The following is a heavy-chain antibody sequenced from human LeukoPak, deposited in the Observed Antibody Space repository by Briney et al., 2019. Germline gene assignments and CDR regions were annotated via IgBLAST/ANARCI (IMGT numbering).Heavy chain of an antibody. V-gene: IGHV3-30*04. J-gene: IGHJ4*02. CDR2: ILYDGSNK. Sequence: GGFLRLSCAVSGFTFSSYTMHWVRQAPGKGLEWVAVILYDGSNKYYADSVKGRFTVSRDNSKNTLYLQMNSLRVEDTAVYYCAREGHDSGSSYDYWGQGTLLTVSS. CDR3: AREGHDSGSSYDY. D-gene: IGHD3-10*01. CDR1: GFTFSSYT.